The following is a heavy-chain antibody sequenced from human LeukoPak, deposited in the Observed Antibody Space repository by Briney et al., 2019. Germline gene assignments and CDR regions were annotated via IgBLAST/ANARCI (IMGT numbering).Heavy chain of an antibody. J-gene: IGHJ4*02. CDR3: AKASGYYTDTNY. CDR1: GFTFSSYA. Sequence: PWGSLRLSCAASGFTFSSYAMSWVRQAPGKGLEWVSAISGSGGSTYYADSVKGRFTISRDNSKNTLYLQMNSLRAEDTAVYYCAKASGYYTDTNYWGQGTLVTVSS. V-gene: IGHV3-23*01. CDR2: ISGSGGST. D-gene: IGHD3-3*01.